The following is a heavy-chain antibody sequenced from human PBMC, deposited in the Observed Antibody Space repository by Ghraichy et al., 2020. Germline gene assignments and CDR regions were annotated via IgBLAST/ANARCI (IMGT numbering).Heavy chain of an antibody. CDR3: ARGTLQSYFDY. CDR2: VYYGGST. V-gene: IGHV4-31*02. J-gene: IGHJ4*02. CDR1: GDSISTSNYY. Sequence: LRLSCSVSGDSISTSNYYWTWIRHHPEKGLEWIGHVYYGGSTSYNPSLKSRLSISVDTSKKQFSLKLRSVTAADTAVYYCARGTLQSYFDYWGRGIRVTVSS. D-gene: IGHD2-15*01.